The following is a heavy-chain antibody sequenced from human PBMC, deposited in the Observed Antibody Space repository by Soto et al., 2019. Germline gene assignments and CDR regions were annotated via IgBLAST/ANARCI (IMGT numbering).Heavy chain of an antibody. CDR2: INPNSGGT. CDR3: ARVRVLARHYYGMDV. Sequence: QVQLVQSGAEVKKPGASVKVSCKASGYTFTGYYMHWVRQAPGQGLEWMGWINPNSGGTNYAQKFQGRVTMTRDTSISTAYMELSRLRSEDTAVYYCARVRVLARHYYGMDVWGQGTTVTVSS. V-gene: IGHV1-2*02. CDR1: GYTFTGYY. J-gene: IGHJ6*02. D-gene: IGHD2-8*01.